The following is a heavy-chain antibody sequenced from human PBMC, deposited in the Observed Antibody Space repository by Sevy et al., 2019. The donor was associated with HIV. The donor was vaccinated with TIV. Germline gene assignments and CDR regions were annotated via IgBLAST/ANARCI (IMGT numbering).Heavy chain of an antibody. CDR3: AKDILARYYYGSGTPNSLDY. J-gene: IGHJ4*02. CDR2: ISWDGGST. D-gene: IGHD3-10*01. CDR1: GFTFDDYT. V-gene: IGHV3-43*01. Sequence: GGSLRLSCAASGFTFDDYTMHWVRQAPGKGLEWVSLISWDGGSTYYADSVKGRFTISRENSKNSLYLQMNSLRTEHTALYYCAKDILARYYYGSGTPNSLDYWGQGTLVTVSS.